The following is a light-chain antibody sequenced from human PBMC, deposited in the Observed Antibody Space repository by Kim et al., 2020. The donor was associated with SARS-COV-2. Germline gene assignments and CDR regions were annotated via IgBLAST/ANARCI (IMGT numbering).Light chain of an antibody. CDR2: GAS. Sequence: PGERATLSCRASQSVRSFLAWYQQKPGQAPRLLIYGASTRATGIPARFSGSGSGTEFTLTISSLQSEDFAVYYCQQYNNWPLYTFGQGTKLEI. CDR1: QSVRSF. CDR3: QQYNNWPLYT. J-gene: IGKJ2*01. V-gene: IGKV3-15*01.